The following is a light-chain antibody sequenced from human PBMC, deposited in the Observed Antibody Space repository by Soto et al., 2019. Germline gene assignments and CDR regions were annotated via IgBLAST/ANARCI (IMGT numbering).Light chain of an antibody. CDR3: SSFISSADSV. CDR2: EVT. Sequence: QSSLNQPASVYGSPGHAITIPYNGTTSDFGFYNYVSWYQHHPGKAPKLLIYEVTNRHSGVSNRFSGSKSGNTASLTISGLQAEDEASYYGSSFISSADSVVGTGNKVAVL. V-gene: IGLV2-14*01. J-gene: IGLJ1*01. CDR1: TSDFGFYNY.